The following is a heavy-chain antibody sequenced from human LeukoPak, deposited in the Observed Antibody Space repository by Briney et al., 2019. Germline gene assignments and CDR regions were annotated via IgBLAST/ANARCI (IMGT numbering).Heavy chain of an antibody. CDR3: ATRYEILTGYYSQLDH. D-gene: IGHD3-9*01. Sequence: GGSLRLSCAASGFIFSNAWMTWVRQAPGKGLEWVGRVKSKTDGGTIDYAAPVKGRFTMSRDDSKDTLYLHMNSLETEDTGVYYCATRYEILTGYYSQLDHWGQGTLVTVSS. J-gene: IGHJ4*02. CDR2: VKSKTDGGTI. V-gene: IGHV3-15*01. CDR1: GFIFSNAW.